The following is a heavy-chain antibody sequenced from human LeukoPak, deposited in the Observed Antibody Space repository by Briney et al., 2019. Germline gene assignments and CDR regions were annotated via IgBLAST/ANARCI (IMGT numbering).Heavy chain of an antibody. CDR3: SRLPGGYDSDDAFDI. Sequence: GASVKVSCKASGGTFSSYAISWVRQAPGQGLERMGRIIPIFGTANYAQKFQGRVTITTDESTSTAYMELSSLRSEDTAVYYCSRLPGGYDSDDAFDIWGQGTMVTVSS. CDR2: IIPIFGTA. V-gene: IGHV1-69*05. D-gene: IGHD5-12*01. J-gene: IGHJ3*02. CDR1: GGTFSSYA.